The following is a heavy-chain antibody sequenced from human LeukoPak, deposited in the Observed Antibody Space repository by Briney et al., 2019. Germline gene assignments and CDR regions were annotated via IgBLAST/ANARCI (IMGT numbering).Heavy chain of an antibody. Sequence: GGSLRLSCAASGFTFSDHYMSWIRQAPGKGLEWVSYISNSGSGMNYADSVKGRFTISRDNAKNSLYLQMNSLRAEDTAVYYCARGATMVRGVIITYFDYWGQGTLVTVSS. CDR3: ARGATMVRGVIITYFDY. CDR1: GFTFSDHY. V-gene: IGHV3-11*04. J-gene: IGHJ4*02. D-gene: IGHD3-10*01. CDR2: ISNSGSGM.